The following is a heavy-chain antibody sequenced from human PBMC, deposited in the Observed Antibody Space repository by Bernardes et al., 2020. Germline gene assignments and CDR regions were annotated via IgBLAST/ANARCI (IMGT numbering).Heavy chain of an antibody. CDR2: IYYSGST. V-gene: IGHV4-39*01. CDR3: ARGTSDYLSWFDP. CDR1: GGSISSSSHY. Sequence: SEPLSLTCTVSGGSISSSSHYWGWIRQPPGKGLEWIGSIYYSGSTYYNASVKSRVTISIDTSKNQFSLKLSSVTATDTAVYYCARGTSDYLSWFDPWGQGTLVTVSS. J-gene: IGHJ5*02. D-gene: IGHD4-17*01.